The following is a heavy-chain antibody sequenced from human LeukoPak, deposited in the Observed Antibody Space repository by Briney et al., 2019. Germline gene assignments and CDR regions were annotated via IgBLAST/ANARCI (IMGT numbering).Heavy chain of an antibody. V-gene: IGHV1-46*01. J-gene: IGHJ4*02. CDR3: ARDVGYCSGGSCDGVFDY. CDR1: GYTFTSYY. Sequence: ASVKVSCKASGYTFTSYYMHWVRQAPGQGLEWMGIINPSGGSTSYAQKFQGRVTMTRDMSTSTVYMELSSLRSEDTAVYYCARDVGYCSGGSCDGVFDYWGQGTLVTVSS. CDR2: INPSGGST. D-gene: IGHD2-15*01.